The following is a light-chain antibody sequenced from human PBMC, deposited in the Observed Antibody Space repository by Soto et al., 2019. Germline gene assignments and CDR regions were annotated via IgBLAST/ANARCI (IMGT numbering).Light chain of an antibody. Sequence: EIVLTQSPGTLSLSPGERATLSCRASQSVSSSYLAWYQQKPGQAPRLLIFGASTRATGIPDRFSGSGSGTDFTLTINRQEPEDFAVYYCQQYGSSPTWTFGQGTKVDIK. V-gene: IGKV3-20*01. CDR3: QQYGSSPTWT. CDR2: GAS. J-gene: IGKJ1*01. CDR1: QSVSSSY.